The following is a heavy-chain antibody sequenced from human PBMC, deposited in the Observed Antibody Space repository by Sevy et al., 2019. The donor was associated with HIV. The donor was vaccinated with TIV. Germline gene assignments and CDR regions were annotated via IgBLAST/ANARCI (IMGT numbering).Heavy chain of an antibody. D-gene: IGHD3-3*01. J-gene: IGHJ4*02. CDR2: VYYTGTT. CDR3: AGSYYNFWNGYYNPFDS. Sequence: SETLSLTCAVSGDSISSNNYYWGWIRQSPGKGLEWIGIVYYTGTTYYNPSLKSRFTISVDTSKSRFSLRLSSVTAADTAVYFCAGSYYNFWNGYYNPFDSWGQGTLVTVSS. V-gene: IGHV4-39*01. CDR1: GDSISSNNYY.